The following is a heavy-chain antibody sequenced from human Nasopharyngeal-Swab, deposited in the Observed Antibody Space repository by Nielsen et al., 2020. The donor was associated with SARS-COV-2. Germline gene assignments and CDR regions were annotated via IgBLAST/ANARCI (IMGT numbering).Heavy chain of an antibody. CDR3: AKEDLSGYDSTSYYGMDV. V-gene: IGHV3-30*18. Sequence: SGFTFSNYAMHWVRQAPGKELEWMAVISYDGNYKYYADSVKGRFTISRDNSKNTVFLQMNSLRAEDTAVYYCAKEDLSGYDSTSYYGMDVRGQGTAVTVSS. CDR2: ISYDGNYK. D-gene: IGHD5-12*01. J-gene: IGHJ6*02. CDR1: GFTFSNYA.